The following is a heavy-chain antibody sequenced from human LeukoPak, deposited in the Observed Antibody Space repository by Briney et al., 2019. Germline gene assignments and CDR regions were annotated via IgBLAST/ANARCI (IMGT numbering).Heavy chain of an antibody. D-gene: IGHD3-3*01. Sequence: PSETLSLTCTVSGGSISSYYWSWIRQPPGKGLEWIGYIYYSGSTNYNSSLKSRVTISVDTSKNQFSLKLSSVTAADTAVYYCATATIFGVAHSFGYWGQGTLVTVSS. V-gene: IGHV4-59*01. CDR2: IYYSGST. CDR3: ATATIFGVAHSFGY. J-gene: IGHJ4*02. CDR1: GGSISSYY.